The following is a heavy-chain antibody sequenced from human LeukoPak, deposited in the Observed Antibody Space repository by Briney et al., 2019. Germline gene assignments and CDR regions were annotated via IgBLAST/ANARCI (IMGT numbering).Heavy chain of an antibody. CDR1: GENFSIYF. J-gene: IGHJ4*02. Sequence: PSETLSLTCAVYGENFSIYFYSWIRQPPWKGLEWIGEINHGGSTSYNPSLKSRVTISVDTSKNQFSLRLSSVTAADTAMYYCARPGLAYCGADCYSTEGYYFDYWSQGTLVTVSS. CDR3: ARPGLAYCGADCYSTEGYYFDY. V-gene: IGHV4-34*01. D-gene: IGHD2-21*01. CDR2: INHGGST.